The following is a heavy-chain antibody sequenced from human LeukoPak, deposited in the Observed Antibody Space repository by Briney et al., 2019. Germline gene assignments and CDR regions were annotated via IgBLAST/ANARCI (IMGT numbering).Heavy chain of an antibody. Sequence: GASVKLSRNASGYTFTGYYMYWMRQAPDQGLEWMGFSNPNSGGTNYAQKFQGRVTMTRDTSITTGYMELSTLISEATAVYYCARSRALDMVRGVIYTYIWFDPWGDGTLVTVSS. J-gene: IGHJ5*02. CDR1: GYTFTGYY. V-gene: IGHV1-2*02. CDR2: SNPNSGGT. CDR3: ARSRALDMVRGVIYTYIWFDP. D-gene: IGHD3-10*01.